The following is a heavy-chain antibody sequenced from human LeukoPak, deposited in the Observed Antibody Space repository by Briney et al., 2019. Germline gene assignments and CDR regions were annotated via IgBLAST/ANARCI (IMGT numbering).Heavy chain of an antibody. Sequence: GEPLKTSCKGSGYSFTSYWIGWVRPLAGKGLEWMGIIYPGDSDTRYSPSFQGQVTISADKSISTAYLKWSRLKAADTAMYYCARHYVWGSDFDYWGQGTLVTVSS. CDR1: GYSFTSYW. V-gene: IGHV5-51*01. J-gene: IGHJ4*02. D-gene: IGHD3-16*01. CDR2: IYPGDSDT. CDR3: ARHYVWGSDFDY.